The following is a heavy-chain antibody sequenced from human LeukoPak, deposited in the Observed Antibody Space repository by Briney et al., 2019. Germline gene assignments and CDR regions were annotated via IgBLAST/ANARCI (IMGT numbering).Heavy chain of an antibody. V-gene: IGHV3-30*03. CDR2: ITYDGYYK. J-gene: IGHJ4*02. CDR3: ARDLSPVVRASPMGY. CDR1: GFTFSSYW. Sequence: GGSPRLSCAASGFTFSSYWMHWVRQAPGKGLEWVALITYDGYYKYYSDSVKGRFTISSDTSKNTMYLQMNSLRAEDTAVYYCARDLSPVVRASPMGYWGQGTLVTVSS. D-gene: IGHD3-10*01.